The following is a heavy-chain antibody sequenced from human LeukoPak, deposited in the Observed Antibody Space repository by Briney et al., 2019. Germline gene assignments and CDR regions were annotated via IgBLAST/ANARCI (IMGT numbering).Heavy chain of an antibody. V-gene: IGHV1-2*04. Sequence: ALVKVSCKASGYTFTGYYMHWVRQAPGQGLEWMGWINPNSGGTNYAQKFQGWVTMTRDTSISTAYMELSRLRSDDTAVYYCARGYSSGWQGYYFDYWGQGTLVTVSS. CDR1: GYTFTGYY. CDR2: INPNSGGT. J-gene: IGHJ4*02. D-gene: IGHD6-19*01. CDR3: ARGYSSGWQGYYFDY.